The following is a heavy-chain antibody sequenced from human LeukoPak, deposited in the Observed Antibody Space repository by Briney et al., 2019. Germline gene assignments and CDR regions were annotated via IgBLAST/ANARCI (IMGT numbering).Heavy chain of an antibody. Sequence: SETLSLTCTVSGGSISSSSYYWGWIRQPRGKGLEWIGSIYYSGSTYYNPSLKSRVTISVDTSKNQFSLKLSSVTAADTAVYYCARDRWLDFWGQGTLVTVSS. CDR2: IYYSGST. J-gene: IGHJ4*02. V-gene: IGHV4-39*07. D-gene: IGHD4-23*01. CDR3: ARDRWLDF. CDR1: GGSISSSSYY.